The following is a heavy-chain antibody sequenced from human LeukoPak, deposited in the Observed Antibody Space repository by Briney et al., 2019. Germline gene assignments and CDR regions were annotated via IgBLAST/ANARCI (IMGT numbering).Heavy chain of an antibody. Sequence: ASVKVSCKVSGYTLTELSMHWVRQAPGKGLEWMGGFDPEDGETIYAQKFQGRVTMTEDTSTDTAYMELSSLRSEDTAVYYCATARAYNWNYLLWRHKGWFDPWGQGTLVTVSS. V-gene: IGHV1-24*01. CDR3: ATARAYNWNYLLWRHKGWFDP. J-gene: IGHJ5*02. CDR2: FDPEDGET. D-gene: IGHD1-7*01. CDR1: GYTLTELS.